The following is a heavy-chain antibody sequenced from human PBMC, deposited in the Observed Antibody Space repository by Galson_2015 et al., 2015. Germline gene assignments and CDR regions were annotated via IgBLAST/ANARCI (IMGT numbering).Heavy chain of an antibody. J-gene: IGHJ3*02. V-gene: IGHV5-51*01. CDR2: IYPGASDT. Sequence: GKGLEWIGIIYPGASDTRYSPSFQGQVTISADKSITTAYLQWSSLKASATAIYYCARRLGDCSTTSCYWFAFDIWGQGTTVTVSS. D-gene: IGHD2-2*03. CDR3: ARRLGDCSTTSCYWFAFDI.